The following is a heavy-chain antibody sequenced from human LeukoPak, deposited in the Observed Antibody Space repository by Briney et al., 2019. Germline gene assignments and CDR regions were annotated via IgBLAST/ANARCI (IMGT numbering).Heavy chain of an antibody. V-gene: IGHV3-23*01. CDR3: AKWGDYDVLTGYYVSDY. CDR2: IPGSGGNT. Sequence: GGSLRLSCPASGFTFSNYAISWVRQPPGKGLDWVSAIPGSGGNTYYADSVKGRFTISRDNSKNTVFLQMNSLRAEDTAVYYCAKWGDYDVLTGYYVSDYWGQGTLVTVSS. D-gene: IGHD3-9*01. CDR1: GFTFSNYA. J-gene: IGHJ4*02.